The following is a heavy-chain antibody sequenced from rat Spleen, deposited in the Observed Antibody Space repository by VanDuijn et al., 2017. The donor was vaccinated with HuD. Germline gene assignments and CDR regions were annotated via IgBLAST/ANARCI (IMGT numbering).Heavy chain of an antibody. CDR1: GFSLSSYG. Sequence: QVQLKESGPGLVQPSQTLSLTCTVSGFSLSSYGVIWVRQPPGKGLEWMGVIWGNGNTNYKSPLKSRLSISKDTSKSQVFLKMNSLQTEDTAIYFCTRSHNYFDYWGQGVMVTVSS. CDR2: IWGNGNT. CDR3: TRSHNYFDY. V-gene: IGHV2-13*01. J-gene: IGHJ2*01.